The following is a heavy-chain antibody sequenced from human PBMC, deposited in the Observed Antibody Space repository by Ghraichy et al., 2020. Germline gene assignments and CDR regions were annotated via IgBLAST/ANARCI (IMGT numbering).Heavy chain of an antibody. CDR1: NGPFDSYS. J-gene: IGHJ4*02. Sequence: LSLTCAVYNGPFDSYSWSWIRQPPGKGLEWIGEINHSGSTNYNPSRKSRVTISVERIKNQFSLRLSSVTAADTAVYYCARGRKSSQQLVPLPFDYWGQGTRVTVS. CDR3: ARGRKSSQQLVPLPFDY. D-gene: IGHD6-13*01. V-gene: IGHV4-34*01. CDR2: INHSGST.